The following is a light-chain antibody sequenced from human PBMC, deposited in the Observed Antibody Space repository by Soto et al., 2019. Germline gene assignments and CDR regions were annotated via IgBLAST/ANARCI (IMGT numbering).Light chain of an antibody. Sequence: DILMTQSPSTLSAFVGDRVTITCRASRNIGTSLAWYQLKPGKAPNLLIYKTSSLQTGVPSRFSGSGSETEFTLTISGLQPDDFATYYCQQYHNSHSFGQGTKLEIK. V-gene: IGKV1-5*03. CDR3: QQYHNSHS. CDR1: RNIGTS. J-gene: IGKJ2*01. CDR2: KTS.